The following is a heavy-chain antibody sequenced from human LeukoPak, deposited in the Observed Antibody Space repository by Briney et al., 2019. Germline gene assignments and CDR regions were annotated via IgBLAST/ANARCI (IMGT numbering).Heavy chain of an antibody. CDR2: MNSDGSTT. CDR3: ARPQSGSYFPDY. Sequence: GGSLRLSCAASGFTFSNYRMVWVRQAPGKGLVWVSRMNSDGSTTRYADAVKGRFTISRDNAKNTLYPQMTSLRVEDTAVYYCARPQSGSYFPDYWGQGTLVTVSS. CDR1: GFTFSNYR. D-gene: IGHD1-26*01. J-gene: IGHJ4*02. V-gene: IGHV3-74*01.